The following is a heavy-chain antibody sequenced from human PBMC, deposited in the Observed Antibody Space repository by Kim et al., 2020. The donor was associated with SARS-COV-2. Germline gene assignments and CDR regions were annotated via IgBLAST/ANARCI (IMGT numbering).Heavy chain of an antibody. V-gene: IGHV4-30-4*01. Sequence: SETLSLTCTVSGGSISSGDYYWSWIRQPPGKGLEWIGYIYYSGSTYYNPSLKSRVTISVDTSKNQFSLKLSSVTAADTAVYYCARVVVVVTAIPGAFDIWGQGTMVTVSS. CDR3: ARVVVVVTAIPGAFDI. J-gene: IGHJ3*02. CDR1: GGSISSGDYY. D-gene: IGHD2-21*02. CDR2: IYYSGST.